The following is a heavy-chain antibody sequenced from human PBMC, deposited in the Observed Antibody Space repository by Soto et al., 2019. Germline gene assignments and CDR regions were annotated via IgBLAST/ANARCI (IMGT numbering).Heavy chain of an antibody. CDR1: GYTFTIYY. CDR3: ARGADPAEYSSSSLFVY. V-gene: IGHV1-46*03. J-gene: IGHJ4*02. CDR2: INPSGGST. Sequence: ASVKVSCKASGYTFTIYYMHWVLQAPGQGLEWMGIINPSGGSTSYAQKFQGRVTMTRDTSTSTVYMELSSLRSEDTAVYYCARGADPAEYSSSSLFVYWGQGTLVTIS. D-gene: IGHD6-6*01.